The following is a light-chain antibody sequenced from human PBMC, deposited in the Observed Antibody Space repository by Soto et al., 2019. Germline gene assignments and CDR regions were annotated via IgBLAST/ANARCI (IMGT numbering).Light chain of an antibody. Sequence: QSVLTQPHSVSAAPGQKVTISCSGSSANIGGNYVSWYQHIPGTAPKLVIYDSDKRPSEIPDRFSGSKSGTSATLDITGLQTGDEADYYCGAWDGSLSVVLFGGGTKVTVL. CDR1: SANIGGNY. CDR3: GAWDGSLSVVL. V-gene: IGLV1-51*01. J-gene: IGLJ2*01. CDR2: DSD.